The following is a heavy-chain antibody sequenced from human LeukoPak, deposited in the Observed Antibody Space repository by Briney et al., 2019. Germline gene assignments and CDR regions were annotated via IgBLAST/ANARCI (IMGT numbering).Heavy chain of an antibody. J-gene: IGHJ4*02. CDR3: ARDPEYGDPE. Sequence: GRSLRLSCVASGFTFSDHYTSWFRLSPGKGREGLSYINSSGSTADYAGSVKGRFTISRDKAKNSMFLQMHSLRPEDTAVYYCARDPEYGDPEWGQGTLVTVSS. D-gene: IGHD4-17*01. V-gene: IGHV3-11*01. CDR2: INSSGSTA. CDR1: GFTFSDHY.